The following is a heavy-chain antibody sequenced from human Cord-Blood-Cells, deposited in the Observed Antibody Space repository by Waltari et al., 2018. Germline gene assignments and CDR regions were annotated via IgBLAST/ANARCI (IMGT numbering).Heavy chain of an antibody. V-gene: IGHV3-23*01. Sequence: EVQLLESGGGLVQPGGSLRLSCAASGFTFSSHAMSWCGQAPGKGLEWVTAISGSGGSTYYADSVKGRFTISRDNSKNTLYLQMNSLRAEDTAVYYCAKVSPPYCTNGVCYAFDIWGQGTMVTVSS. CDR2: ISGSGGST. D-gene: IGHD2-8*01. J-gene: IGHJ3*02. CDR3: AKVSPPYCTNGVCYAFDI. CDR1: GFTFSSHA.